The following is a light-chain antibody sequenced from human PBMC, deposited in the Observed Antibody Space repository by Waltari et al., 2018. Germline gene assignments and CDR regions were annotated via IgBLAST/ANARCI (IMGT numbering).Light chain of an antibody. CDR3: SSYAGSSKGV. J-gene: IGLJ2*01. CDR2: AVS. CDR1: SSDVGNYKR. Sequence: QSALTQPASVSGSPGQSITISCTATSSDVGNYKRVSWYQQHPGKAPKLMIYAVSKRPSGVSERFSGSKSGDMASLTISGLQPEDEAEYFCSSYAGSSKGVFGGGTKVTVL. V-gene: IGLV2-23*02.